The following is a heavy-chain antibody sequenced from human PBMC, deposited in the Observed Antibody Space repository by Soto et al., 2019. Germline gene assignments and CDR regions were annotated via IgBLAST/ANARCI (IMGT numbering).Heavy chain of an antibody. V-gene: IGHV3-11*03. CDR3: ARYRYVLDY. Sequence: SLGISSASCRERVYVYLVAFIRQAPGKGLEWVSSLSNSGTYTNYADSVKGRFITSRDNAKNSLFLHLNSLRAEDTAVYFSARYRYVLDYWAQGALVT. CDR1: RERVYVYL. D-gene: IGHD1-20*01. J-gene: IGHJ4*02. CDR2: LSNSGTYT.